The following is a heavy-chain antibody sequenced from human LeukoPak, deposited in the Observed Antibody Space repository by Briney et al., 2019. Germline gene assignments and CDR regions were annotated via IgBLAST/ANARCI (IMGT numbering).Heavy chain of an antibody. D-gene: IGHD6-13*01. CDR2: IIPILGIA. CDR1: GGTFSSYS. V-gene: IGHV1-69*04. Sequence: SVKVSCKASGGTFSSYSISWVRQAPGQGLEWMGRIIPILGIANYAQKFQGRVTITADKSTSTAYTELSSLRSEDTAVYYCARGGYSSLNFDYWGQGTLVTVSS. J-gene: IGHJ4*02. CDR3: ARGGYSSLNFDY.